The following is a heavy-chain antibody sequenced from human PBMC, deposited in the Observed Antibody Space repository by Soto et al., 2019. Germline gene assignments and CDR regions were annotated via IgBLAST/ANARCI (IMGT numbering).Heavy chain of an antibody. CDR3: ARGVTTVTTIDY. CDR2: IYYSGST. J-gene: IGHJ4*02. Sequence: SETLSLTCTVSGDSISDSFSNYYWSWIRQPPGKGLEWIGYIYYSGSTNYNPSLKSRVTISVDTSKNQFSLKLSSVTAADTAVYYCARGVTTVTTIDYWGQGTLVTVSS. V-gene: IGHV4-61*01. D-gene: IGHD4-17*01. CDR1: GDSISDSFSNYY.